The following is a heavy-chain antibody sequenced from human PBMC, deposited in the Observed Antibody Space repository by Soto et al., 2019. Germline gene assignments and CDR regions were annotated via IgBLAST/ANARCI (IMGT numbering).Heavy chain of an antibody. J-gene: IGHJ5*02. CDR1: GGSISSGDYY. D-gene: IGHD6-19*01. V-gene: IGHV4-30-4*01. CDR2: IYYSGST. Sequence: SETLSLTCTVSGGSISSGDYYWSWIRQPPGKGLEWIGYIYYSGSTYYNPSLKSRVTISVDTSKNQFSLKLSSVTAADTAVYYCARAVAGYGGRWFDPWGQGXLVTVYS. CDR3: ARAVAGYGGRWFDP.